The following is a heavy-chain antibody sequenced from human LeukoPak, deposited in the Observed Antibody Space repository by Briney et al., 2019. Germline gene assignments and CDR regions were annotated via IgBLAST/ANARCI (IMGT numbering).Heavy chain of an antibody. CDR2: IRYDGSNK. CDR1: GFTFSSYG. V-gene: IGHV3-30*02. J-gene: IGHJ4*02. Sequence: GKSLRLSCATSGFTFSSYGMHWVRQAPGKGLEWVAFIRYDGSNKYYADSVKGRFTISRDNSKNTLYLQMNSLRAEDTAVYYCAKGTTVTLSYFDYWGQGTLVTVSS. CDR3: AKGTTVTLSYFDY. D-gene: IGHD4-17*01.